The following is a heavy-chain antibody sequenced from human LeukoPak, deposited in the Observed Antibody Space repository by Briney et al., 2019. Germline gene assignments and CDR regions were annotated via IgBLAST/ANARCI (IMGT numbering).Heavy chain of an antibody. CDR2: IYHSGST. CDR1: GYSISSGYY. Sequence: PSETLSLTYTVSGYSISSGYYWGWIRQPPGKGLEWIGSIYHSGSTYYNPSLKSRVTISVDTSKNQFSLKLTSVTAADTAVYYCARDAVVPASLLGYWGQGTLVTVSS. J-gene: IGHJ4*02. V-gene: IGHV4-38-2*02. D-gene: IGHD2-2*01. CDR3: ARDAVVPASLLGY.